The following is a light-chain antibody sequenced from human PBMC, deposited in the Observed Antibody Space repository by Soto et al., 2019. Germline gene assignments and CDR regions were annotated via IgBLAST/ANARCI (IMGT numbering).Light chain of an antibody. CDR1: QSVSSTN. CDR2: GAS. Sequence: EIVLTQSPVTLSFSPLERATVSCIASQSVSSTNLVWYQLKPGQAPRLLIYGASSRATGIPDRFSGSGSEIDFTLIITRLEPEDFAVYYCQHYGNSVWTFGQGTKVDIK. CDR3: QHYGNSVWT. J-gene: IGKJ1*01. V-gene: IGKV3-20*01.